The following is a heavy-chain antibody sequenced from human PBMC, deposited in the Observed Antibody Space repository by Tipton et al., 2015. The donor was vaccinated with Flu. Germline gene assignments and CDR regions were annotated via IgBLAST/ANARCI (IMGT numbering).Heavy chain of an antibody. V-gene: IGHV3-7*01. CDR1: GLTFSAYW. Sequence: GSLRLSCVASGLTFSAYWMSWVRQAPGKGLEGVANIKQDGSEKYYVDSVRGRFTVSRDNAKNSLFLQMNSLRAEDTAVYFCTRGFIRLCDYWGQGTLVTVSS. CDR3: TRGFIRLCDY. CDR2: IKQDGSEK. J-gene: IGHJ4*02. D-gene: IGHD3-16*01.